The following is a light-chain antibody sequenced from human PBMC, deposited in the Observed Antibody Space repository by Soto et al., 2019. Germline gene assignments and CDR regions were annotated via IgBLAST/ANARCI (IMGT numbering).Light chain of an antibody. V-gene: IGLV2-11*01. CDR3: GSYAGSYRVV. CDR1: SSDVGGHNC. Sequence: QSALTQPRSVSGSPGQSVAISCSGTSSDVGGHNCVSWYQQHPGKAPKLSIYDVSKRPSGVPDRFSGSKSGNTASLTISGLQAEDEADYYCGSYAGSYRVVFGGGTKLTVL. CDR2: DVS. J-gene: IGLJ2*01.